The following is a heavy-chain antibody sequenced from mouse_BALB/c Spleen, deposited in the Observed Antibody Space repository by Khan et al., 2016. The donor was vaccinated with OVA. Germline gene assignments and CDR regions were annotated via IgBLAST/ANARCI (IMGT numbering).Heavy chain of an antibody. CDR1: GYTLIDYG. D-gene: IGHD1-3*01. CDR2: INTYTGEA. V-gene: IGHV9-3-1*01. J-gene: IGHJ3*01. Sequence: QIQLVQSGPELKKPGETVKISCKASGYTLIDYGMNWVKQAPGKGLKWMGWINTYTGEATYADDVKGRVAFSLETSASTAYLQINNIKTEDTATYFCSRSIDNCWFAYWGQGTLVTVSA. CDR3: SRSIDNCWFAY.